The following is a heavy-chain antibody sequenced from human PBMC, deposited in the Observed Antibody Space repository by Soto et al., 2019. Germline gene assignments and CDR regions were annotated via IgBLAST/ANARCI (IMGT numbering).Heavy chain of an antibody. D-gene: IGHD3-22*01. CDR1: GFTVSSNY. CDR2: IYSGGST. V-gene: IGHV3-53*01. CDR3: ARGYPGDSSGYYLSGYYFDY. Sequence: PGGSLRLSCAASGFTVSSNYMSWVRQAPGKGLEWVSVIYSGGSTYYADSVKGRFTISRDNSKNTLYLQMNSLRAEDTAVYYCARGYPGDSSGYYLSGYYFDYWGQGTLVTVSS. J-gene: IGHJ4*02.